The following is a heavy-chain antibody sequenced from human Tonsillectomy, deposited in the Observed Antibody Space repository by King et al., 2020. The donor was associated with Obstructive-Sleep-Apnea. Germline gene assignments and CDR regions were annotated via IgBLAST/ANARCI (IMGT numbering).Heavy chain of an antibody. D-gene: IGHD2-15*01. CDR2: ISYSGIT. Sequence: QLQESGPGLVKPSETLSLSCTVSGGSISNYYWSWIRPPPGKRLEWIGYISYSGITNYNPSLKSRVTISVDTSKNQFSLKLSSVTAADTAVYYCARNLAYDVLPAASFDYWGQGTLVTVSS. J-gene: IGHJ4*02. V-gene: IGHV4-59*08. CDR3: ARNLAYDVLPAASFDY. CDR1: GGSISNYY.